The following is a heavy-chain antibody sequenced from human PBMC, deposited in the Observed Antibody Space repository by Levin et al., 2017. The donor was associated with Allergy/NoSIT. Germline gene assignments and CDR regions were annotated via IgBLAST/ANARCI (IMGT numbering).Heavy chain of an antibody. Sequence: GGSLRLSCAASRFTFSSYWMSWVRQAPGKGLEWVANIKQDGSEKYYVDSVKGRFTISRDNAKNSLYLQMNSLRAEDTAVYYCAREGTAIYYDSSGYYYDYDYAMDVWGQGTTVTVSS. CDR3: AREGTAIYYDSSGYYYDYDYAMDV. J-gene: IGHJ6*02. CDR1: RFTFSSYW. D-gene: IGHD3-22*01. CDR2: IKQDGSEK. V-gene: IGHV3-7*01.